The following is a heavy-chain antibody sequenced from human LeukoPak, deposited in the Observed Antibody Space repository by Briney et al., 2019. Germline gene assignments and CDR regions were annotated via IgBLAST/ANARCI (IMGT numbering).Heavy chain of an antibody. CDR2: IVIANGNT. D-gene: IGHD3-9*01. Sequence: ASVKVSCKASVFTFARSAVPWVRQARGERPVWIGWIVIANGNTNYAQKFQETLTITRDMSTSTAYMELSSLRSEDTAVYYCAAEDDFLTGYYDFDYWGQGTVVTVSS. CDR3: AAEDDFLTGYYDFDY. CDR1: VFTFARSA. J-gene: IGHJ4*02. V-gene: IGHV1-58*01.